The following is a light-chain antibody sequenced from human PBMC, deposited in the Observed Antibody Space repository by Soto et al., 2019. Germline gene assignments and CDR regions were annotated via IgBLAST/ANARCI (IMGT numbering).Light chain of an antibody. CDR2: GAS. Sequence: DIVLTQSPGTLSLSPGERGTLSCRASQSFSSRYLAWYQQKPGQAPRLLIYGASTRATGIPDRFSGSGSGTDFTLTISRLEPEDFAVYYCQQYVNSLTFGGGTKVQI. V-gene: IGKV3-20*01. J-gene: IGKJ4*01. CDR1: QSFSSRY. CDR3: QQYVNSLT.